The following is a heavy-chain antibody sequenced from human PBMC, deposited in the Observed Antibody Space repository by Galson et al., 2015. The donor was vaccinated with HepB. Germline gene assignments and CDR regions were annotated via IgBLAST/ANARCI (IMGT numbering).Heavy chain of an antibody. D-gene: IGHD1-26*01. J-gene: IGHJ4*02. Sequence: SVKVSCKASGGTFSSYTISWVRQAPGQGLEWMGRIIPILGIANYAQKFQGRVTITADKSTSTAYMELSSLRSEDAAVYYCARVSLYKRYSGSYYFDYWGQGTLVTVSS. V-gene: IGHV1-69*02. CDR2: IIPILGIA. CDR1: GGTFSSYT. CDR3: ARVSLYKRYSGSYYFDY.